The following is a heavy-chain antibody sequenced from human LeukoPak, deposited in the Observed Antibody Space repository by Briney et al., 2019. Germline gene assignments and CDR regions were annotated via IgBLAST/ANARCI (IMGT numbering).Heavy chain of an antibody. Sequence: ASVKVSCKASGYTFTSYYMHWVRQAPGQGLEWMGIINPSGGSTSYAQKFQGRVTMTRDMSTSTVYMELSSLRSADTAVYYCARDLMGAYNWFDPWGQGTLVTVSS. CDR2: INPSGGST. V-gene: IGHV1-46*01. J-gene: IGHJ5*02. CDR1: GYTFTSYY. CDR3: ARDLMGAYNWFDP. D-gene: IGHD1-26*01.